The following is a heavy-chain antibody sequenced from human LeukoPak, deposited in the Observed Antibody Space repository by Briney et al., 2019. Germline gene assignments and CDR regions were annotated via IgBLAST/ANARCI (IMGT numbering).Heavy chain of an antibody. CDR1: GFTLHTYS. CDR3: ARTAYCGGDCSVSRFDY. V-gene: IGHV3-21*01. Sequence: GGSLRLSCAASGFTLHTYSMNWVRQAPGKGLEFVSSISSSGSYIHYADSVKGRFTISRDKGKNSLYLQMNSLRAEDTAVYYCARTAYCGGDCSVSRFDYWGQGTLVTVSS. CDR2: ISSSGSYI. J-gene: IGHJ4*02. D-gene: IGHD2-21*02.